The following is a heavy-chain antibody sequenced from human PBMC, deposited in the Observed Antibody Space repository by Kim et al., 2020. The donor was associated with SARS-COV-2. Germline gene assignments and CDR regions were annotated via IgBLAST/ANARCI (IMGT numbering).Heavy chain of an antibody. V-gene: IGHV5-10-1*01. D-gene: IGHD2-15*01. Sequence: SPSFQGHVTISADKSSSTAYLQWSSLKASDTAMYYCARSGSIREYNWFDPWGQGTLVTVSS. CDR3: ARSGSIREYNWFDP. J-gene: IGHJ5*02.